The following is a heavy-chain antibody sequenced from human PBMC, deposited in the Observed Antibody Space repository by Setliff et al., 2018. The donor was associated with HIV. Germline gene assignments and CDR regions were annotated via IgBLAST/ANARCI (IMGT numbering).Heavy chain of an antibody. CDR2: IFSSGST. V-gene: IGHV4-4*09. CDR3: ATHYGSGSYYNY. Sequence: PSETLSLTCTVSGGSISSYCWNWIRQSPGRGLEWIGFIFSSGSTKYNPSLQSRVTMSIDTSKNQFSLKLTSVTAADTAVYYCATHYGSGSYYNYWGQGMLVTVSS. J-gene: IGHJ4*02. CDR1: GGSISSYC. D-gene: IGHD3-10*01.